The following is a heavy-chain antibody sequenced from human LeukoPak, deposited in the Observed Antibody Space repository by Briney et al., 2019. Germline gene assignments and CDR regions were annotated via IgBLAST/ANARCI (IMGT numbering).Heavy chain of an antibody. Sequence: ASVKVSCKASGYTFTNYYMHWVRQAPGQGLEWMGIINPSGSSTSYVKKFQGRVTMTRDTSTSTVYMELSSLRSEDTAVYHCARDYGGNSYYYGMDVWGQGTTVTVSS. D-gene: IGHD4-23*01. CDR2: INPSGSST. J-gene: IGHJ6*02. CDR1: GYTFTNYY. CDR3: ARDYGGNSYYYGMDV. V-gene: IGHV1-46*01.